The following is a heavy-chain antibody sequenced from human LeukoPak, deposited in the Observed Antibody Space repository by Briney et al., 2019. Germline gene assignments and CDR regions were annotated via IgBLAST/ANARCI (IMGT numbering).Heavy chain of an antibody. CDR3: ARGLVVPAAMGEFGY. V-gene: IGHV1-18*01. CDR2: INVYNGNT. J-gene: IGHJ4*01. Sequence: ASVKVSCKASGYTFTTSGINWVRPAPGQGLGWMGCINVYNGNTNYAQKFQGRITMTRDTSTNTAYMELRSLKSDDTAVYYCARGLVVPAAMGEFGYWGQGTLIAVSS. CDR1: GYTFTTSG. D-gene: IGHD2-2*01.